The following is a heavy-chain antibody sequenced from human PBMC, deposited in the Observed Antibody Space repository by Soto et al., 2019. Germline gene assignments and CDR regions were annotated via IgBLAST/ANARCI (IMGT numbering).Heavy chain of an antibody. D-gene: IGHD3-22*01. CDR2: INAGNGNT. J-gene: IGHJ5*02. CDR1: GYTFTSYA. V-gene: IGHV1-3*01. CDR3: ARDSLGKLSSGSFDP. Sequence: GASVKVSCKASGYTFTSYAMHWVRQAPGQRLEWMGWINAGNGNTKYSQKFQGRVTITRDTSASTAYMELSSLRSEDTAVYYCARDSLGKLSSGSFDPWGQGTLVTVSS.